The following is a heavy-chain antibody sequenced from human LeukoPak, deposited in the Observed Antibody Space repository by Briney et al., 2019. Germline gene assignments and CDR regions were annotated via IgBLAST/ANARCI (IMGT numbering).Heavy chain of an antibody. D-gene: IGHD2-2*01. CDR1: GFTFSSSS. CDR2: ITASSSTE. Sequence: PGGSLRLSCAASGFTFSSSSMNWVRQAPGKGLEWVSYITASSSTEYYADSVKGRFTISRDNAKNSLYLQMNSLRAEDTAVYYCAGGEYCTSTSCYLLVSGNSFDPWGQGTLVTVSS. CDR3: AGGEYCTSTSCYLLVSGNSFDP. V-gene: IGHV3-48*01. J-gene: IGHJ5*02.